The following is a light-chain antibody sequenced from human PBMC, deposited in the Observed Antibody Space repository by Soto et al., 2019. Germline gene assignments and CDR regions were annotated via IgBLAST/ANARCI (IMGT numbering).Light chain of an antibody. CDR2: AAS. CDR3: QQSYRAPRT. V-gene: IGKV1-39*01. J-gene: IGKJ2*02. Sequence: DIQMTQSPASLSASVGDRVTITCRASQSVSHYLNWYQQKPGKAPKLLIYAASSLQSWVPSRFSGSGSGTDLPLTISSLQPEDFATYYCQQSYRAPRTFGQGTKLEIK. CDR1: QSVSHY.